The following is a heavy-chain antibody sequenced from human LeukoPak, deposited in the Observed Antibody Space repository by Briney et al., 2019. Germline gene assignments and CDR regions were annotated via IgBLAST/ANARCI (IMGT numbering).Heavy chain of an antibody. CDR2: INSDGSST. D-gene: IGHD3-10*01. CDR3: ARGTGFGELSDY. Sequence: PGGSLRLSCAASGFILNSFWMHWVRHAPGKGLVWVSRINSDGSSTSYADSVKGRFTISRDNAKNTLYLQMNSLRVEDTAVYYCARGTGFGELSDYWGQGTLVTVSS. CDR1: GFILNSFW. V-gene: IGHV3-74*01. J-gene: IGHJ4*02.